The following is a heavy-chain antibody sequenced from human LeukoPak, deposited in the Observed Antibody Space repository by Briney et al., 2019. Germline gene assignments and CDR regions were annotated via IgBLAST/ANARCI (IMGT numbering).Heavy chain of an antibody. D-gene: IGHD1-20*01. CDR2: IRYDGSNK. Sequence: GGSLRLSCAASGFTFSSYGMHWVRQAPGKGLEWVAFIRYDGSNKYYADSVKGRFTISRDNSKNTLYLQMNSLRAEDTAVYYCAKDRWAYRYNWNLDYWGQGTLVTVSS. V-gene: IGHV3-30*02. J-gene: IGHJ4*02. CDR1: GFTFSSYG. CDR3: AKDRWAYRYNWNLDY.